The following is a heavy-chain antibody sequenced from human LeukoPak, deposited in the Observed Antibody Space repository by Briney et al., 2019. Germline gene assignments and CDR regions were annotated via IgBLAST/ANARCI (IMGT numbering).Heavy chain of an antibody. Sequence: GGSLRLSCAASGFTFSSYAMNWVRQAPGKGLEWVSIIGGSDGTTYYADSVKGRFTISGDNFQNTLYLQMNSLRAEDTAVYYCARRNAAYGPFDPWGQGTLVTVSS. J-gene: IGHJ5*02. D-gene: IGHD3-10*01. CDR3: ARRNAAYGPFDP. CDR2: IGGSDGTT. CDR1: GFTFSSYA. V-gene: IGHV3-23*01.